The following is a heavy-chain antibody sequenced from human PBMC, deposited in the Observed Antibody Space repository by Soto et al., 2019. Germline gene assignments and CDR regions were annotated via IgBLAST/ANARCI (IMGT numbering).Heavy chain of an antibody. Sequence: SVKVSCKTSGGTFSSYAISWVRQAPGQGLEWMGGIIPAFGTVHYAQKFQGRVTITADESTSTAYMELTSLRSVDTAVYFCARVRRTTVARRDWFDPWGQGTLVTVSS. CDR2: IIPAFGTV. CDR1: GGTFSSYA. CDR3: ARVRRTTVARRDWFDP. D-gene: IGHD1-7*01. V-gene: IGHV1-69*13. J-gene: IGHJ5*02.